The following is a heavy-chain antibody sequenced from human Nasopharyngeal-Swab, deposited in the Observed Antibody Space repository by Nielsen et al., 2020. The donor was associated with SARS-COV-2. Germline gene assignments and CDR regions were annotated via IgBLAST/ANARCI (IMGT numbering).Heavy chain of an antibody. CDR1: GFTFSNHA. Sequence: GESLKISCAASGFTFSNHAMSWVRQAQGKGLEWVSGISGSGGSTNYADSVKGRFTISRDNSKNTLYLQMNSLRAEDTAVYFCAKGLNIVVAGTGFDYWGQGTRVTVSS. D-gene: IGHD6-19*01. CDR3: AKGLNIVVAGTGFDY. J-gene: IGHJ4*02. CDR2: ISGSGGST. V-gene: IGHV3-23*01.